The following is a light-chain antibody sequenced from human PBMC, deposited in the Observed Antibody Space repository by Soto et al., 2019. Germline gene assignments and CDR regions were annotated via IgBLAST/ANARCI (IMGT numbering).Light chain of an antibody. CDR1: QSLSSGF. Sequence: EIVLTQSPGTLSLSPGESGTLSCRASQSLSSGFLAWYQQRPGQAPRLLIYAASSRATGIPDRFSGTGSGTVFTLTISRLEPEDFAVYYCQQFASLPRTFGQGTKVDIK. V-gene: IGKV3-20*01. J-gene: IGKJ1*01. CDR2: AAS. CDR3: QQFASLPRT.